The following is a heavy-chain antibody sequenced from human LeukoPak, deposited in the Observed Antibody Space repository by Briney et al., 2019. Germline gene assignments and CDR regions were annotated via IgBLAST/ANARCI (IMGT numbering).Heavy chain of an antibody. J-gene: IGHJ5*02. V-gene: IGHV1-69*05. CDR1: GVTFSSYA. CDR3: ARDPVVGATRFDP. D-gene: IGHD1-26*01. CDR2: IIPIFGTA. Sequence: GSSVKVSCKASGVTFSSYAISWVRQAPGQGLEWMGRIIPIFGTANYAQKFQGRVTITTDESTSTAYMELSSLRSEDTAVYYCARDPVVGATRFDPWGQGTLVTVSS.